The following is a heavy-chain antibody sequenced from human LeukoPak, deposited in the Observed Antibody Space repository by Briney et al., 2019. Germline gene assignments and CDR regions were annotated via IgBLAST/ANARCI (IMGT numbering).Heavy chain of an antibody. CDR1: GFTFSDYY. J-gene: IGHJ6*02. D-gene: IGHD5-18*01. CDR3: AREERRGYNYGSVYYYYGMDV. CDR2: ISSSGNTI. Sequence: GGSLRLSCAASGFTFSDYYMTWIRQAPGKGLEWVSYISSSGNTIYYADSVKGRCTISRDNAKNSVYLQMNSLRVEDTAVYYCAREERRGYNYGSVYYYYGMDVWGQGTTVTVSS. V-gene: IGHV3-11*01.